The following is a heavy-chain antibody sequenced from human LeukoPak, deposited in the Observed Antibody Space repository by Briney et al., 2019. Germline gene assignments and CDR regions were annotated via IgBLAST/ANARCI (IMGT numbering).Heavy chain of an antibody. CDR1: GFTFSSYA. J-gene: IGHJ4*02. CDR3: AKHLYSSSWSYFDY. V-gene: IGHV3-23*01. D-gene: IGHD6-13*01. Sequence: GGSLRLSCAASGFTFSSYAMSWVRQAPGKGLEWVSAISGSGGSTYYADSVKGRFTISRDNSKNALYLQMNSLRAEDTAVYYCAKHLYSSSWSYFDYWGQGTLVTVSS. CDR2: ISGSGGST.